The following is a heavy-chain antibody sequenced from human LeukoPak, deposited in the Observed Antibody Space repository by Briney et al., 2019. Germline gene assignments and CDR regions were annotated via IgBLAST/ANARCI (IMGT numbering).Heavy chain of an antibody. Sequence: GASVKVSCKASGYTFTSYGISWVRQAPGQGLEWMGWISAYNGNTNYAQKLQGRVTMTTDTSTSTAYMELRSLRSDDTAVYYCARDIEDYGYYGILYYWGQGTLVTVSS. CDR1: GYTFTSYG. D-gene: IGHD5-18*01. V-gene: IGHV1-18*01. J-gene: IGHJ4*02. CDR2: ISAYNGNT. CDR3: ARDIEDYGYYGILYY.